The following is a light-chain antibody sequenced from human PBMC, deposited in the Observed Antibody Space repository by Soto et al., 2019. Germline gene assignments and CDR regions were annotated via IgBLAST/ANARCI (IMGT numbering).Light chain of an antibody. V-gene: IGKV3-20*01. CDR1: QSVISSY. Sequence: ESVLTHSRDTLSLSPCERATLFSRASQSVISSYLAWYQQRPGQAPRLLIYGASSRATGISDRFSGSGSGTDFTLTISRLEPEDFAVYYCQQYGSSPITFGQGTRLEIK. J-gene: IGKJ5*01. CDR2: GAS. CDR3: QQYGSSPIT.